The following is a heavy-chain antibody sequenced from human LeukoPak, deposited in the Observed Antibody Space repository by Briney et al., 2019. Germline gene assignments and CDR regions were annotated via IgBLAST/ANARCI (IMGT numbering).Heavy chain of an antibody. D-gene: IGHD5-18*01. J-gene: IGHJ4*02. CDR1: GGSISSSSYY. V-gene: IGHV4-39*01. CDR3: ARGPFRGYSYGPPLDY. CDR2: IYYSGST. Sequence: PSETLSLTCTVSGGSISSSSYYWGWIRQPPGKGLEWIGSIYYSGSTYYNPSLKSRVTISVDTSKNQFSLKLSSVTAADTAVYYCARGPFRGYSYGPPLDYWGQGTLVTVSS.